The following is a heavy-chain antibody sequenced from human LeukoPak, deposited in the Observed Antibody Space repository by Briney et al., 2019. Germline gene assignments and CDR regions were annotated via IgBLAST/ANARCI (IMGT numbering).Heavy chain of an antibody. V-gene: IGHV3-15*01. D-gene: IGHD1-26*01. CDR1: GFTFSDAW. Sequence: GGSLRLSCAASGFTFSDAWMSWVRQAPGKGLEWVGHIKSKTAGGTTDYAAHVKRRFTILRDDSKTTLYLHMNSLKAEYTGVYYCATEYYGSYNYWGQGSLVTVSS. CDR3: ATEYYGSYNY. CDR2: IKSKTAGGTT. J-gene: IGHJ4*02.